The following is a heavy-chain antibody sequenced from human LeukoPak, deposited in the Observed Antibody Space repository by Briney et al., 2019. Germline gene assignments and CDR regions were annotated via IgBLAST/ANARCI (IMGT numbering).Heavy chain of an antibody. D-gene: IGHD6-25*01. V-gene: IGHV3-23*01. Sequence: GGSLRLSCEASGLTFGSHAMYWVRQAPGKGLEWVAGIFGSGGSPHYADSVKGRFAISRDNAKNSLCLQMNSLRAEDTALYYCARDLSGSPYYYYYMDVWGSGTTVTVSS. CDR2: IFGSGGSP. J-gene: IGHJ6*03. CDR3: ARDLSGSPYYYYYMDV. CDR1: GLTFGSHA.